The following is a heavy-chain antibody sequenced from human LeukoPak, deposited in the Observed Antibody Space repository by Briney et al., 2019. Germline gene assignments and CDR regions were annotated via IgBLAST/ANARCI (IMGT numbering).Heavy chain of an antibody. Sequence: SETLSLTCTVSGGSISSYYWSWIRQPPGKGLEWIGYIYYGRSTTYNPSLKSRVTISVDTSNNQFSLKLSSVTAADTAVYYCARAGSGGYYYGMDVWGQGTTVTVSS. J-gene: IGHJ6*02. CDR3: ARAGSGGYYYGMDV. CDR2: IYYGRST. D-gene: IGHD6-19*01. CDR1: GGSISSYY. V-gene: IGHV4-59*01.